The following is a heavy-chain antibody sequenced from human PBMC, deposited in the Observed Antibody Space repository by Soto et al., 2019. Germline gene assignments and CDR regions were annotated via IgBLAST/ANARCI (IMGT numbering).Heavy chain of an antibody. CDR2: ITGSSSYI. J-gene: IGHJ5*02. CDR1: GFTFSSYS. Sequence: EVQLVESGGGLVKPGGSLRLSCAASGFTFSSYSMNWVRQAPGKGLEWVSSITGSSSYIYYADSVKGRFTISRDNAKNSLYLQMNSLRAEDTAVYYCARVLPPFDPWGQGTLVTVSS. CDR3: ARVLPPFDP. V-gene: IGHV3-21*02.